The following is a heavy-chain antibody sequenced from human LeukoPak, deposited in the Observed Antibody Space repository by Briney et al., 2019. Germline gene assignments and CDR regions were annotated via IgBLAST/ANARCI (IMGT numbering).Heavy chain of an antibody. Sequence: PSETLSLTCTVSGYSISSGYWGWIRQPPGKGLEWIGSIYHSGSTYYNPSLKSRVTISVDTSKNQFSLKLSSVTAADTAVYYCARDHEAGFWSVRRFDYWGQGTLVTVSS. CDR1: GYSISSGY. J-gene: IGHJ4*02. CDR3: ARDHEAGFWSVRRFDY. D-gene: IGHD3-3*01. CDR2: IYHSGST. V-gene: IGHV4-38-2*02.